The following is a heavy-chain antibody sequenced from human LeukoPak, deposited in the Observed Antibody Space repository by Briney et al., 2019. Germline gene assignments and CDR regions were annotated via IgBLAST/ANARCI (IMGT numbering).Heavy chain of an antibody. CDR1: GGSISSYY. CDR3: ARVQSSWYGEWVAYYYGMDV. D-gene: IGHD6-13*01. V-gene: IGHV4-59*01. CDR2: IYYSGST. Sequence: SETLSLTCTVSGGSISSYYWSWIRQPPGKGLEWIGYIYYSGSTNYNPSLKSRVTISVDTSKNQFSLKLSSVTAADTAVYYCARVQSSWYGEWVAYYYGMDVWGQGTTVTVSS. J-gene: IGHJ6*02.